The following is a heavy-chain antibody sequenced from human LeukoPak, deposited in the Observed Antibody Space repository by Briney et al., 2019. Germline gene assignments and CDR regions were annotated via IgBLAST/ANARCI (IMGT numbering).Heavy chain of an antibody. CDR3: ANTDCSGGSCYPNWFDP. V-gene: IGHV3-23*01. CDR2: VSGSGGIT. J-gene: IGHJ5*02. CDR1: GFTFSSYG. Sequence: GGSLRLSCAASGFTFSSYGMSWVRQAPGKGLEWVSGVSGSGGITYYADSVKGRFTISRDNSKNTLYLQMNSLRAEDTAVYYCANTDCSGGSCYPNWFDPWGQGTLVTVSS. D-gene: IGHD2-15*01.